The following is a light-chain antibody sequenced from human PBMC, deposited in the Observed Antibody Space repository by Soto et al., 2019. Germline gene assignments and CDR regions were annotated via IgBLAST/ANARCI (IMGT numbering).Light chain of an antibody. CDR2: GNS. CDR3: QSYDSSLSVYVV. J-gene: IGLJ2*01. Sequence: QSVLTQPPSVSGAPGQRVTISCTGSSSNIGAGYDVHWYQQLPGTAPKLLIYGNSNRPSGVPDRFSGSKSGTSASLAITGLQAEDDADYSCQSYDSSLSVYVVFGGGTQLTVL. V-gene: IGLV1-40*01. CDR1: SSNIGAGYD.